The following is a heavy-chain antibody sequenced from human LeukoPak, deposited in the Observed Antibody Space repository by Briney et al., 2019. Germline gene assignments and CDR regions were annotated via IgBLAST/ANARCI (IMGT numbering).Heavy chain of an antibody. V-gene: IGHV1-3*01. D-gene: IGHD3-9*01. J-gene: IGHJ4*02. Sequence: ASVKVSCKASGYTFTSYAMHWVRQAPGQRLEWMGWINAGNGNTKYSQKFQGRVTITRDTSASTAYMELSSLRSEDTAVYYCARGFDAVANGDYWGQGTLVTVSS. CDR1: GYTFTSYA. CDR3: ARGFDAVANGDY. CDR2: INAGNGNT.